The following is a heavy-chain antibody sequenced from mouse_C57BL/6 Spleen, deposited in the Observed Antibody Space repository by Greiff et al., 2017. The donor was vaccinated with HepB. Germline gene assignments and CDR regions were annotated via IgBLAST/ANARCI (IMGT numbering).Heavy chain of an antibody. CDR1: GFTFTDYY. CDR3: ARSPFLSY. J-gene: IGHJ2*01. CDR2: IRNKANGYTT. Sequence: EVQLVESGGGLVQPGGSLSLSCAASGFTFTDYYMSSVRQPPGKALEWLGFIRNKANGYTTEYSASVMGLFTISRDNSQSILYLQMNALRAEDSATYYCARSPFLSYWGQGTTLTVSS. V-gene: IGHV7-3*01.